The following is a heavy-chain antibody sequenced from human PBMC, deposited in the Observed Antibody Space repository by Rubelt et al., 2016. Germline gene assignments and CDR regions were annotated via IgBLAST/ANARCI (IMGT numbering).Heavy chain of an antibody. V-gene: IGHV5-51*01. CDR2: IYPGDSDT. J-gene: IGHJ3*02. CDR1: GYSFTSYW. Sequence: EVQLVQSGAEVKKPGESLKISCKGSGYSFTSYWIGWVRQMPGKGLEWMGIIYPGDSDTRYSPSFQGKVATSADHSLSTASLQWSSLEASDSATYYCARHAQVQGGDAFDISGQGTMVTISS. D-gene: IGHD1-26*01. CDR3: ARHAQVQGGDAFDI.